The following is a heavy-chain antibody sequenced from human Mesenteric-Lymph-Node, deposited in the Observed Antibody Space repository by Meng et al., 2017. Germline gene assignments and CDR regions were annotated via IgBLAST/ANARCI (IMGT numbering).Heavy chain of an antibody. CDR2: IYHSGST. V-gene: IGHV4-30-4*01. CDR3: ARGPTTYFDY. CDR1: GGSISSGDSY. J-gene: IGHJ4*02. Sequence: QLQLQESGPGLVKPSQTPSLTCSVSGGSISSGDSYWSWIRQPPGKGLEWIGEIYHSGSTNYNPSLKSRVTISVDKSKNQFSLNLSSVTAADTAVYYCARGPTTYFDYWGQGTLVTVSS. D-gene: IGHD4-17*01.